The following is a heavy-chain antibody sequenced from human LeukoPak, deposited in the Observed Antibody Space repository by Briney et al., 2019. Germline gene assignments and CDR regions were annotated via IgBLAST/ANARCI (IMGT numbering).Heavy chain of an antibody. CDR3: ARGYITMTPYSFDI. CDR1: GGSLNNYF. V-gene: IGHV4-59*01. CDR2: MYYGGST. D-gene: IGHD3-22*01. J-gene: IGHJ3*02. Sequence: KTSETLSITCTISGGSLNNYFWTWIRQPPGRGLEWIGYMYYGGSTNYNPSLKSRVTTSVDPSNNQFSLKLSSVTAADTAVYYCARGYITMTPYSFDIWGQGTMVTVSS.